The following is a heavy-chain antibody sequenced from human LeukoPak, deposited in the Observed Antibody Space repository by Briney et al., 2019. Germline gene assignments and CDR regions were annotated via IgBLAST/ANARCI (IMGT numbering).Heavy chain of an antibody. J-gene: IGHJ4*02. CDR1: GYTFTSYY. CDR3: ARVPTLTSDYGDYVLDY. V-gene: IGHV1-46*01. CDR2: INPSGGST. Sequence: ASVKVSCKASGYTFTSYYMHWVRQAPGQGLEWMGIINPSGGSTSYAQKFQGRVTMTRDTSTSTVYMELSSLRSEDTAVYYCARVPTLTSDYGDYVLDYWGQGTLVTVSS. D-gene: IGHD4-17*01.